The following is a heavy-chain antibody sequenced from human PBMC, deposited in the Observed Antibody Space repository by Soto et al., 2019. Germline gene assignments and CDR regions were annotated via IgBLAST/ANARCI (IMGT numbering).Heavy chain of an antibody. V-gene: IGHV4-34*01. D-gene: IGHD3-3*01. CDR1: GGSFSGYY. CDR3: ARRVRITIFGVVISNWFDP. J-gene: IGHJ5*02. CDR2: INHSGST. Sequence: QVQLQQWGAGLLKPSETLSLTCAVYGGSFSGYYWSWIRQPPGKGLEWIGEINHSGSTNYNPSLKSRVTISVDTAKNQFSLKLSSVTAAETAVYYCARRVRITIFGVVISNWFDPWGQGTLVTVSS.